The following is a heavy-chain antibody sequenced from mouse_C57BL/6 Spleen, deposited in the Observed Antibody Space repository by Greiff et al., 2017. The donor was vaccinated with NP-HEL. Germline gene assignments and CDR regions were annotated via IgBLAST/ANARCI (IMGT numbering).Heavy chain of an antibody. CDR3: SGDYGSGNWYFGV. Sequence: QVQLQQSGAELARPGASVKLSCKASGYTFTSYGISWVKQRTGQGLEWIGEIYPRSGNTNYNEKFTGKATLTVDKSSSTAYMELRSLTSENCAVYLGSGDYGSGNWYFGVWGTGTTVTVSS. CDR2: IYPRSGNT. CDR1: GYTFTSYG. J-gene: IGHJ1*03. D-gene: IGHD2-1*01. V-gene: IGHV1-81*01.